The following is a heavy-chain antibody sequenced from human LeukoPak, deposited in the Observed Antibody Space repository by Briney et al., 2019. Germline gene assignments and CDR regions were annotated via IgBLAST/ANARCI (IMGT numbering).Heavy chain of an antibody. CDR3: ARGFPPAH. Sequence: GGSLRLSCAASGFTFSSYAMHWVRQAPGKGLEWVAVISYDGSNKYYADSVKGRFTISRDNSKNTLYLQMISLRAEDTAVYYCARGFPPAHWGQGTLVTVSS. D-gene: IGHD3-10*01. V-gene: IGHV3-30*04. CDR1: GFTFSSYA. J-gene: IGHJ4*02. CDR2: ISYDGSNK.